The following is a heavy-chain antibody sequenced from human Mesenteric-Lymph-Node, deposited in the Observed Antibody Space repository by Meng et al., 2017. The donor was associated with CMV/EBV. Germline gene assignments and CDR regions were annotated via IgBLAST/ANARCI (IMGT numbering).Heavy chain of an antibody. CDR3: ARKEMATLEAPDY. Sequence: GESLKISCAASGFMFSDSYMSWIRQAPGKGLEWVSYMSSGGSTIYYADSVKGRFTISRDNAKNSLYLQMNSLRAEDTAGYYCARKEMATLEAPDYWGQGTLVTVSS. CDR2: MSSGGSTI. V-gene: IGHV3-11*01. CDR1: GFMFSDSY. D-gene: IGHD5-24*01. J-gene: IGHJ4*02.